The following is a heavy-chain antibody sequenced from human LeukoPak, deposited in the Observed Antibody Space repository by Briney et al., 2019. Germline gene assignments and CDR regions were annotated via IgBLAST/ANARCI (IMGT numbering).Heavy chain of an antibody. V-gene: IGHV4-38-2*01. CDR2: IYHSGST. CDR3: ARIPYGDYRGGSFDP. J-gene: IGHJ5*02. D-gene: IGHD4-17*01. CDR1: GYSISSGYY. Sequence: SETLSLTCAVSGYSISSGYYWGWIRQPPGKGLECIGSIYHSGSTYYNPSLKSRVTISVDTSKNQFSLKLSSVTAADTAVYYCARIPYGDYRGGSFDPWGQGTLVTVSS.